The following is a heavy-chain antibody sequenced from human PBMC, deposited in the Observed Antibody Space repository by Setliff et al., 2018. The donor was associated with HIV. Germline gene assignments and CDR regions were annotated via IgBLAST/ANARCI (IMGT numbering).Heavy chain of an antibody. CDR2: INHKGST. V-gene: IGHV4-34*01. J-gene: IGHJ4*02. D-gene: IGHD3-9*01. CDR1: RGSFSGYY. Sequence: SETLSLTCAVFRGSFSGYYWTWIRQAPGKGLEWIGDINHKGSTNYKSSLKSRVTISVDTSTNQFSLNVTSVTAADTAVYYCARGNYYNMWADPFDYWGQGTLVTVSS. CDR3: ARGNYYNMWADPFDY.